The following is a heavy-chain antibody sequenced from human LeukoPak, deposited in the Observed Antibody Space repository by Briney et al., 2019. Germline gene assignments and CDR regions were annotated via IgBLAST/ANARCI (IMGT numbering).Heavy chain of an antibody. V-gene: IGHV3-21*04. D-gene: IGHD3-22*01. CDR2: ISSSSSYI. Sequence: PGGSLRLSCAASGFTFSSYSMNWVRQAPGKGLEWVSSISSSSSYIYYADSVKGRFTISRDNAKNSLYLQMNSLRAEDTAVYYCARGDDSSGTIFDYWGQGTLVTVSS. CDR3: ARGDDSSGTIFDY. CDR1: GFTFSSYS. J-gene: IGHJ4*02.